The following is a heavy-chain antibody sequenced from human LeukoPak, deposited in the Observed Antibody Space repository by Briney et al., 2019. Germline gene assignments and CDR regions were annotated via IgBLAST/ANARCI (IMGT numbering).Heavy chain of an antibody. CDR3: ARSNRGYCSGGSCYPTPNLEYYYYYGMDV. CDR2: IYPGDSDT. Sequence: GESLKISCKGSGYSFTSYWIGWVRQMPGKGLEWMGIIYPGDSDTRYSPSFQGQVTISADKSISTAHLQWSSLKASDTAMYYCARSNRGYCSGGSCYPTPNLEYYYYYGMDVWGQGTTVTVSS. V-gene: IGHV5-51*01. CDR1: GYSFTSYW. J-gene: IGHJ6*02. D-gene: IGHD2-15*01.